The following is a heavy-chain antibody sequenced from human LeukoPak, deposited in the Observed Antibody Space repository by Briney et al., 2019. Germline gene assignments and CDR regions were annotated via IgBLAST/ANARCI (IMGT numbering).Heavy chain of an antibody. J-gene: IGHJ6*03. CDR2: INHSGST. V-gene: IGHV4-34*01. CDR3: ARGGGYDSYYMDV. CDR1: GGSISSYY. Sequence: SETLSLTCTVSGGSISSYYWSWIRQPPGKGLEWIGEINHSGSTNYNPSLKSRVTISVDTSKNQFSLKLSSVTAADTAVYYCARGGGYDSYYMDVWGKGTTVTVSS. D-gene: IGHD5-12*01.